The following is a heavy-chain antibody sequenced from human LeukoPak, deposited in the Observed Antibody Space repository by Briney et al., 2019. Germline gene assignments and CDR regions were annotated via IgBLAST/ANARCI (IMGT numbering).Heavy chain of an antibody. J-gene: IGHJ4*02. CDR3: VRGDSREL. CDR2: IGRSSIDK. V-gene: IGHV3-21*01. CDR1: GVTFTTFT. Sequence: PGGSLRLSCAASGVTFTTFTMNWVRQAPGKGLEWVSSIGRSSIDKYYADSVRGRFTISRDNAKNSLYVQMSSLRAEDTAVYYCVRGDSRELWGQGTLVTVSS. D-gene: IGHD3-22*01.